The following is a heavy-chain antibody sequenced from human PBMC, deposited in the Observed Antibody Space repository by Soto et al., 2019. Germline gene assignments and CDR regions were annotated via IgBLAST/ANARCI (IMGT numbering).Heavy chain of an antibody. J-gene: IGHJ5*02. Sequence: PSETLSLTCTVSGGSISSGGYSWSWVRQHPGKGLEWIGYIYYSGSTYYNPSLKSRVTISVDTSKNQFSLKLSSVTAADTAVYYCAIGWYQLLSIWFDPWGQGTLVTGSS. CDR1: GGSISSGGYS. CDR2: IYYSGST. CDR3: AIGWYQLLSIWFDP. V-gene: IGHV4-31*03. D-gene: IGHD2-2*01.